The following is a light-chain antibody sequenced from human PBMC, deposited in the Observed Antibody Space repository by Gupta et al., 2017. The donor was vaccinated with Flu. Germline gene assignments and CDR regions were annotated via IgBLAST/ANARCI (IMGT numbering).Light chain of an antibody. V-gene: IGKV1-33*01. J-gene: IGKJ3*01. CDR1: QDISSF. Sequence: DIQMTQSPSSLSASVGDRVTITCQASQDISSFLDWYQQKPGKVPRLLIYDAYNLETGVPSRCSGGGYGTTDSLSTTDRQPEEDATYYCQQQDNNSVGTFGPGTRVEIK. CDR3: QQQDNNSVGT. CDR2: DAY.